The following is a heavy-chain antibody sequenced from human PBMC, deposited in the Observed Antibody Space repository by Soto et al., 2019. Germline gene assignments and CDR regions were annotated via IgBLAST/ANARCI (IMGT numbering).Heavy chain of an antibody. CDR3: AHRDPSSGYSSSWPHFDY. J-gene: IGHJ4*02. Sequence: GSGPTLVNPTQTLTLTCTFSGFSLSTSGVGVGWIRQPPGKALEWLALIYWDDDKRYSPSLKSRLTITKDTSKNQVVLTMTNMDPVDTATYYCAHRDPSSGYSSSWPHFDYWGQGTLVTVS. CDR1: GFSLSTSGVG. D-gene: IGHD6-13*01. CDR2: IYWDDDK. V-gene: IGHV2-5*02.